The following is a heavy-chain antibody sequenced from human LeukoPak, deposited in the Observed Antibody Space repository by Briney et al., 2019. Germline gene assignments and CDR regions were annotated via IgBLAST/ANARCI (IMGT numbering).Heavy chain of an antibody. CDR2: IIPIFGTA. Sequence: SVKVPCKASGYTFTRYVISWVRQAPGQGLEWMGGIIPIFGTANYAQKFQGRVTITADESTSTDYMELSSLRSEDTAVYYCARDLSPENNAFDIWGQGTMVTVSS. CDR3: ARDLSPENNAFDI. D-gene: IGHD1-14*01. CDR1: GYTFTRYV. V-gene: IGHV1-69*13. J-gene: IGHJ3*02.